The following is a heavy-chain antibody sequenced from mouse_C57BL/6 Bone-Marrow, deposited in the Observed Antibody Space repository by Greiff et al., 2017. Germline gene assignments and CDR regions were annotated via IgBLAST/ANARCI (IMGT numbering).Heavy chain of an antibody. J-gene: IGHJ3*01. Sequence: DVMLVESRGGLVKPGGSLKLSCAASGFTFSSYTMSWVRQTPEKRLEWVATISGGGGNTYYPDSVKGRFTISRDNAKNTLYLQMSSLRSEDTALYYCARGGNDYDWFAYWGQGTLVTVSA. D-gene: IGHD2-4*01. CDR1: GFTFSSYT. V-gene: IGHV5-9*01. CDR3: ARGGNDYDWFAY. CDR2: ISGGGGNT.